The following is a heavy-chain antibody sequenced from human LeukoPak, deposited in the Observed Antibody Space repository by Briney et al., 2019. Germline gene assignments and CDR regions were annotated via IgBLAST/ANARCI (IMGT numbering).Heavy chain of an antibody. Sequence: PSETLSLTCNVSCYSISSVYYWAWTRQSPGKGLEWIENIYHSRSTHYNPSLKSRVTMSVDTSKNQFSLSLSSVTAADTAVFYCARLGSTHVAFDIWGQGTMVTVSS. D-gene: IGHD1-1*01. CDR3: ARLGSTHVAFDI. J-gene: IGHJ3*02. V-gene: IGHV4-38-2*02. CDR2: IYHSRST. CDR1: CYSISSVYY.